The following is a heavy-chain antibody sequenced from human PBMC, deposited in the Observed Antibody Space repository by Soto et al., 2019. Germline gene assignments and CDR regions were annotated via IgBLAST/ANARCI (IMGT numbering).Heavy chain of an antibody. CDR2: VWYDGSNK. D-gene: IGHD6-6*01. J-gene: IGHJ5*02. Sequence: PGKGLEWVAVVWYDGSNKSYADSVKGRFTISRDNSKNTLHLQMNSLRAEDTAVFYCAREEGIRSCSSVSGFLLTRSSDP. CDR3: AREEGIRSCSSVSGFLLTRSSDP. V-gene: IGHV3-33*01.